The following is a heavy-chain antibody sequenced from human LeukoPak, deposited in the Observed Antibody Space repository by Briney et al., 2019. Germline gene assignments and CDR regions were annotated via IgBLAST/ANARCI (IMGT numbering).Heavy chain of an antibody. V-gene: IGHV3-48*03. CDR3: ARARNDYVWGSYRY. D-gene: IGHD3-16*02. CDR2: ISSSGSTT. Sequence: GGSLRLSCAASGFTFSSYEMNWVRQAPGKGLEWVSYISSSGSTTYYADSVKGRFTISRDNAKNSLYLQMNSLRAEDTAVCYCARARNDYVWGSYRYWGQGTLVTVSS. CDR1: GFTFSSYE. J-gene: IGHJ4*02.